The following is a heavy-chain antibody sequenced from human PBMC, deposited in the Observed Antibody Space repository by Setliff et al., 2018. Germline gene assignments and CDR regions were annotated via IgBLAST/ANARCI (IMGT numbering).Heavy chain of an antibody. V-gene: IGHV4-4*02. CDR2: IYHSGSA. Sequence: PSETLSLTCTVSGGSISSSNWWSWVRQPPGKGLEWIGEIYHSGSANYNPSLKSRVTTSVDKSKNQFSLKLSSVTAADTAVYYCARVPNFWSGYLDYWGQGTLVTVSS. D-gene: IGHD3-3*01. CDR1: GGSISSSNW. CDR3: ARVPNFWSGYLDY. J-gene: IGHJ4*02.